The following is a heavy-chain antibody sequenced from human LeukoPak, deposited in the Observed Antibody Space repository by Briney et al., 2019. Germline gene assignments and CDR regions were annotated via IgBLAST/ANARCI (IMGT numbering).Heavy chain of an antibody. Sequence: SETLSLTCTVSGGSISSSPHYWGWIRQPPGKGLEWIGSIFYSGSSYYIPSLKSRVIVSVDTSKNQFSLRLSSLTVADTAVYYCARQFWGGASYRFDYWGQGALVTVSS. CDR2: IFYSGSS. CDR3: ARQFWGGASYRFDY. D-gene: IGHD1-26*01. CDR1: GGSISSSPHY. J-gene: IGHJ4*02. V-gene: IGHV4-39*01.